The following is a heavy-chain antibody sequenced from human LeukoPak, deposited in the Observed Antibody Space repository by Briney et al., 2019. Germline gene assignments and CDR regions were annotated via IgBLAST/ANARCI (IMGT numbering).Heavy chain of an antibody. J-gene: IGHJ5*02. CDR2: IYYSGST. CDR3: ARECNDFPLNWFDP. D-gene: IGHD3-3*01. CDR1: GGSISSGDYY. V-gene: IGHV4-30-4*01. Sequence: PSQTLSLTCTVSGGSISSGDYYWSWIRQPPGTGLEWIGYIYYSGSTYYNPSLKSRVTISVDTSKNQFSLKLSSVTAADTAVYYCARECNDFPLNWFDPWGQGTLVTVSS.